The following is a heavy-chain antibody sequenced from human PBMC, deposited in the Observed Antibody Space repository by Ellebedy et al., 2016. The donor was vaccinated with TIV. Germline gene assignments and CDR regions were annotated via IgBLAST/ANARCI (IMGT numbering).Heavy chain of an antibody. V-gene: IGHV1-18*04. D-gene: IGHD6-13*01. J-gene: IGHJ4*02. CDR3: VRDLGAAVAGTSRLFDY. CDR2: ISAYNGDT. Sequence: ASVKVSCKASGYIFSTYCITWVRQAPGQGRERMGWISAYNGDTNYAQKVQGRVTMTTDTSTSTAYMELRSLRFDDTAVYYCVRDLGAAVAGTSRLFDYWGQGTLVTVSS. CDR1: GYIFSTYC.